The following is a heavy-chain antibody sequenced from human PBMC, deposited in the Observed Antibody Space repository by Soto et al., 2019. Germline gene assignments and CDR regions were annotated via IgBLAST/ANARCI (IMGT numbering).Heavy chain of an antibody. J-gene: IGHJ4*02. CDR3: AKEIFAAAYAATSAFDL. D-gene: IGHD2-8*01. CDR2: VGGNGGNT. Sequence: GGSLRLSCAASGFTFDDYAMHWVRQAPGKGLEWVTGVGGNGGNTSYADSVKGRFTISRDNSDNSLYLHMNSLRAEDTGLYFCAKEIFAAAYAATSAFDLWGRGTLVTVSS. V-gene: IGHV3-23*01. CDR1: GFTFDDYA.